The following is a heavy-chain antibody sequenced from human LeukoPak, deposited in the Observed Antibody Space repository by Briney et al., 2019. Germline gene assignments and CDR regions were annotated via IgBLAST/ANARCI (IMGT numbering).Heavy chain of an antibody. CDR1: GGSFSGYY. CDR3: ARTGFWSGYYIAHYYYYYMDV. J-gene: IGHJ6*03. D-gene: IGHD3-3*01. V-gene: IGHV4-34*01. CDR2: INHSGST. Sequence: SETLSLTCAVYGGSFSGYYWSWIRQPPGKGLERIGEINHSGSTNYNPSLKSRVTISVDTSKNQFSLKLSSVTAADTAVYYCARTGFWSGYYIAHYYYYYMDVWGKGTTVTVSS.